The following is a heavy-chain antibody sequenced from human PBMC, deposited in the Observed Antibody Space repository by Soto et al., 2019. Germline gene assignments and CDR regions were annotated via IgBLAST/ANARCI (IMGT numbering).Heavy chain of an antibody. CDR2: INIGGSAA. D-gene: IGHD3-9*01. V-gene: IGHV3-74*01. CDR3: VTGTNDWYGIDY. Sequence: EVQLVESGGGLVQPGGSLRLSCAASGFTFSNYWMHWVRLPPGKGLLWVSRINIGGSAANYAGSVEGRFTVSRDDAKNTLYLQMNSLRDDDTAVYYYVTGTNDWYGIDYWGQGAPVTVSS. CDR1: GFTFSNYW. J-gene: IGHJ4*02.